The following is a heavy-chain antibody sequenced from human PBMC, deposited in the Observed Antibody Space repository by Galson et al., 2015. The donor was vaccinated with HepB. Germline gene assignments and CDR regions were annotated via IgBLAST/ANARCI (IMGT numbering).Heavy chain of an antibody. V-gene: IGHV3-23*01. CDR1: GFTFSSYA. D-gene: IGHD2/OR15-2a*01. CDR3: AKRTSTYWYFDL. CDR2: ITVSGGST. J-gene: IGHJ2*01. Sequence: LRLSCAASGFTFSSYAMTWVRQAPGKGLEWVSGITVSGGSTYYADSVKGRFTTSRDNSKNTLYLQMNSLRAEDTAVYYCAKRTSTYWYFDLWGRGTLVTVSS.